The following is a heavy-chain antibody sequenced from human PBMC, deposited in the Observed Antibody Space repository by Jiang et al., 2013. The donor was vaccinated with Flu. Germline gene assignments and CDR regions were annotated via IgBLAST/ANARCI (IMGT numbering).Heavy chain of an antibody. Sequence: GPGLVKPSETLSLTCTVSGGSISSYYWSWIRQPPGKGLEWIGYIYYSGSTNHNPSLKSRVTISVDTSKNQFSLKLSSVTAADTAVYYCAREQWLAFPNAFDIWGQGTMVTVSS. CDR3: AREQWLAFPNAFDI. CDR2: IYYSGST. D-gene: IGHD6-19*01. V-gene: IGHV4-59*01. J-gene: IGHJ3*02. CDR1: GGSISSYY.